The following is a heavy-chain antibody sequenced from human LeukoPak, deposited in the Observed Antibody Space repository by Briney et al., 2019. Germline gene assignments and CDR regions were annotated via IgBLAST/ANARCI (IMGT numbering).Heavy chain of an antibody. CDR3: ARDTNTIFGVVTNYHWFDP. CDR2: IYYSGST. D-gene: IGHD3-3*01. V-gene: IGHV4-31*03. CDR1: GGSISSGGYY. Sequence: SETLSLTCTVSGGSISSGGYYWSWIRQHPGKGLEWIGYIYYSGSTYYNPSLKSRVTISVDTSKNQFSPKLSSVTAADTAVYYCARDTNTIFGVVTNYHWFDPWGQGTLVTVSS. J-gene: IGHJ5*02.